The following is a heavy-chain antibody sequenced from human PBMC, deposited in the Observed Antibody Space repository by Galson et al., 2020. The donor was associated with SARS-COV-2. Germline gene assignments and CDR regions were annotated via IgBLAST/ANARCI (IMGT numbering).Heavy chain of an antibody. D-gene: IGHD1-26*01. J-gene: IGHJ4*02. V-gene: IGHV4-61*09. Sequence: SETLSLTCTVSGGSISSGSYYWSWIRQPAGKGLEWIGHIYTSGSTNYNPSLKSRVTISVDTSKNQFSLKLSSVTAADTAVYYCASWGVGATDRMLGYWGQGTLVTVSS. CDR2: IYTSGST. CDR3: ASWGVGATDRMLGY. CDR1: GGSISSGSYY.